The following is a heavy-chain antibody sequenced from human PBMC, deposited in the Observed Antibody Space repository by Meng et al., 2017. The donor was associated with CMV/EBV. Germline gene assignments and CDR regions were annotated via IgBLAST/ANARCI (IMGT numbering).Heavy chain of an antibody. CDR1: GYSISSGYY. CDR2: IYHSGST. CDR3: ASYRGDSYGIHDAFDI. D-gene: IGHD5-18*01. J-gene: IGHJ3*02. V-gene: IGHV4-38-2*02. Sequence: GSLRLSCTVSGYSISSGYYWGWIRQPPGKGLEWIGSIYHSGSTYYNPSLKSRVTISVDTSKNQFSLKLSSVTAAGTAVYYCASYRGDSYGIHDAFDIWGQGTMVTVSS.